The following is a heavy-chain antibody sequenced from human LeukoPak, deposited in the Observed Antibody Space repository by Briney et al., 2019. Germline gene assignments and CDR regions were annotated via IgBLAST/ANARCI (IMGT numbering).Heavy chain of an antibody. CDR1: GGTFSSYA. J-gene: IGHJ4*02. CDR3: ATSSGWYSRFSYFDY. CDR2: IIPIFGTA. Sequence: SVKVSCKASGGTFSSYAISWVRQAPGQGLEWMGGIIPIFGTANYAQKFQGRVTITADESTSTAYMELSSLRSEDTAVYYCATSSGWYSRFSYFDYWGQGTLVTVSS. V-gene: IGHV1-69*13. D-gene: IGHD6-19*01.